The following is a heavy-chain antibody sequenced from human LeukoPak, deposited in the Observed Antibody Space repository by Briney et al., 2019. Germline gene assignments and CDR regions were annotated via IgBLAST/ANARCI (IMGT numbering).Heavy chain of an antibody. CDR2: IFYSGSP. Sequence: SETLSLTCTVSGGSISSYYWSWIWQSPGKGLEWIANIFYSGSPNYNPSLKSRVTISFDTSKNQFSLKLSSVTAADTAVYYCVADVGLRYFDYWGQGTLVTVSS. CDR1: GGSISSYY. CDR3: VADVGLRYFDY. V-gene: IGHV4-59*01. D-gene: IGHD5/OR15-5a*01. J-gene: IGHJ4*02.